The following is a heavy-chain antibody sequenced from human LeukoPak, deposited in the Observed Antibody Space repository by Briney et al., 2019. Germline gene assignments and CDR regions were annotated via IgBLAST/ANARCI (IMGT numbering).Heavy chain of an antibody. J-gene: IGHJ4*02. D-gene: IGHD6-19*01. V-gene: IGHV7-4-1*02. Sequence: ASVKVSCKSSGYTFTSYTLNWVRQAPGQGLEWMGWINTNTGNPTYAQGFTGRFVFSLDTSLSTAYLQISSLKTEDTAVYFCARGSRAVGVDSWGQGTLVTVSS. CDR3: ARGSRAVGVDS. CDR1: GYTFTSYT. CDR2: INTNTGNP.